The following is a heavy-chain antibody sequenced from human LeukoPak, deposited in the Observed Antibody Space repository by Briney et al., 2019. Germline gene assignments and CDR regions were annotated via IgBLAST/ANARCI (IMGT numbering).Heavy chain of an antibody. D-gene: IGHD1-26*01. CDR1: GYTFTTYG. J-gene: IGHJ4*02. CDR3: ARDRPYFGSYLGQVDY. Sequence: ASVKVSCKASGYTFTTYGISWVRQAPGQGLEWMGWNSAYNGNTNYAQKVQDRVTMTTDPSTNTAYMELRSLRSDDTAMYYCARDRPYFGSYLGQVDYWGQGSLVIVSS. V-gene: IGHV1-18*04. CDR2: NSAYNGNT.